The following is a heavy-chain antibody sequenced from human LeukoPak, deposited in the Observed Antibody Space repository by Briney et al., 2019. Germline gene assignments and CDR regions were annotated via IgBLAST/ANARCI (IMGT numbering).Heavy chain of an antibody. CDR2: INPNSGGT. J-gene: IGHJ3*02. V-gene: IGHV1-2*02. CDR1: GYTFTGYY. CDR3: ARGGDSYGFTFSTNDAFDI. Sequence: ASVKVSCKASGYTFTGYYMHWVRQAPGQGLEWMGWINPNSGGTNYAQKFQGRVTMTRDTSIGTAYMELSRLRSDDTAVYYCARGGDSYGFTFSTNDAFDIWGQGTMVTSLQ. D-gene: IGHD5-18*01.